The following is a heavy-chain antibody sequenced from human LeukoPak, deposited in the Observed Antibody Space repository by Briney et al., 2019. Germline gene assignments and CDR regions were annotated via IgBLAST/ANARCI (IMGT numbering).Heavy chain of an antibody. V-gene: IGHV3-48*03. CDR2: IDSSGNII. CDR3: ASGWFDA. CDR1: GLILSDYE. J-gene: IGHJ5*02. Sequence: GGSLRLSSADSGLILSDYEMNWVREAPGKGLEWLSYIDSSGNIIYYADSVKGRFTISRDNAKNSLYLQLNSLRAEDTAIYYCASGWFDAWGQGTLVTVSS.